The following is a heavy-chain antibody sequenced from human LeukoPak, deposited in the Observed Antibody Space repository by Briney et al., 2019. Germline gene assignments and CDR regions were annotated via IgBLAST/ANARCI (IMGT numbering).Heavy chain of an antibody. CDR3: ARLGGGTMVRGVITFDY. J-gene: IGHJ4*02. D-gene: IGHD3-10*01. V-gene: IGHV1-2*02. Sequence: ASVKVSCKASGYTFTGYYMHWVRQAPGQGLEWMGWINPNSGGTNYAQKFQGRVTMTRDTSISTAYMELSRLRSDVTAVYDGARLGGGTMVRGVITFDYWGQGTLVTVSS. CDR2: INPNSGGT. CDR1: GYTFTGYY.